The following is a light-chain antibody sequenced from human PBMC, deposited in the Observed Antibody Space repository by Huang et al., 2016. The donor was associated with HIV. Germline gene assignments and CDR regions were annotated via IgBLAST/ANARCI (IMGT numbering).Light chain of an antibody. J-gene: IGKJ3*01. CDR2: AAS. V-gene: IGKV1-39*01. CDR3: QQSYSTPT. Sequence: DIQMTQSPSSLSASVGDRVTISCRASQSISRFLNWYRQKPGQAPNLLISAASNLQTGVPSRFSGSGSGTDFTLTIRGLQPEDFATYYCQQSYSTPTFGPGTKVNVK. CDR1: QSISRF.